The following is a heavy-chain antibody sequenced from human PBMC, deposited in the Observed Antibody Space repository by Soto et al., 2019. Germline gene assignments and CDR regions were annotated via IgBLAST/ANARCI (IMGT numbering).Heavy chain of an antibody. CDR2: IIPIFGTA. CDR3: ARVVGMATISYYYGMDV. CDR1: GGTFSSYA. Sequence: GASVKVSCKASGGTFSSYAISWVRQAPGQGLEWMGGIIPIFGTANYAQKFQGRVTITADESTSTAYMELSSLRSEDTAVYYCARVVGMATISYYYGMDVWRQRTTVTVSS. V-gene: IGHV1-69*13. D-gene: IGHD1-26*01. J-gene: IGHJ6*02.